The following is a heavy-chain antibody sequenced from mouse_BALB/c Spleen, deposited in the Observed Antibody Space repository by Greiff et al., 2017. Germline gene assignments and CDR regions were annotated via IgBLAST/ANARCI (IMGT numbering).Heavy chain of an antibody. CDR1: GYSFTSYY. Sequence: EVQLQQSGPELMKPGASVKISCKASGYSFTSYYMHWVKQSHGKSLEWIGYIDPFNGGTSYNQKFKGKATLTVDKSSSTAYMHLSSLTSEDSAVYYCARSGQLGRDYFDYWGQGTTLTVSS. V-gene: IGHV1-28*01. CDR2: IDPFNGGT. J-gene: IGHJ2*01. CDR3: ARSGQLGRDYFDY. D-gene: IGHD4-1*02.